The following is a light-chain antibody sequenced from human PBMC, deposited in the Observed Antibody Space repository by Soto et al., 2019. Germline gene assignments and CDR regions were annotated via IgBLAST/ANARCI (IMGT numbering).Light chain of an antibody. CDR3: SFYSISRTVV. V-gene: IGLV2-18*01. Sequence: QSVLTQPPSVSGSPGQSVTISCTGTSSDIGSYNGVSWYQQPPGTAPKLLIYEVTDRPSGVPDRFSGSKSGYTASLTISGLQAEDEADYYCSFYSISRTVVFGGGTKLTVL. CDR1: SSDIGSYNG. J-gene: IGLJ2*01. CDR2: EVT.